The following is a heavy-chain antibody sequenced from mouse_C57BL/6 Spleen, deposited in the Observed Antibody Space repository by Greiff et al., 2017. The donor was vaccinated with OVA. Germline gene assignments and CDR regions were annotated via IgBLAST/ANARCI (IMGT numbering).Heavy chain of an antibody. D-gene: IGHD1-1*01. Sequence: EVQVVESGPELVKPGASVKIPCKASGYTFTDYNMDWVKQSHGKSLEWIGDINPNNGGTIYNQKFKGKATLTVDKSSSTAYMELRSLTSEDTAVYYCARPIYYYGSSPYWYFEVWGTGTTVTVSS. CDR3: ARPIYYYGSSPYWYFEV. CDR2: INPNNGGT. J-gene: IGHJ1*03. CDR1: GYTFTDYN. V-gene: IGHV1-18*01.